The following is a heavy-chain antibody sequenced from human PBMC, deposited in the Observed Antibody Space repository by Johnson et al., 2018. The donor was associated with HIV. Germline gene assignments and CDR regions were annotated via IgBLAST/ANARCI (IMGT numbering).Heavy chain of an antibody. J-gene: IGHJ3*02. CDR3: ARNPLFSAFDI. Sequence: VQLVESGGGVVQPGRSLRLSCATSAFNFDTSWMAWVRQAPGKGLEWVAHIKDDGSEKYYVDSVKGRFTVSRDNAKNSLYLQMNSLRAEDTAVYYCARNPLFSAFDIWGQGTMVTVSS. D-gene: IGHD3-10*02. CDR2: IKDDGSEK. V-gene: IGHV3-7*05. CDR1: AFNFDTSW.